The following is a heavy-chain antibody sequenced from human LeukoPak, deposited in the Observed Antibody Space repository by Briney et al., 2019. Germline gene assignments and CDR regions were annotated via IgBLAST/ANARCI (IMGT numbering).Heavy chain of an antibody. CDR1: GGSISSGSYY. Sequence: PSQTLSLTCTVSGGSISSGSYYWSWIRQPAGKGLEWIGRIYTSGSSNYNPSLKSRVTISVDTSKNQFSLKLSSVTAADTAVYYCARSTAGTFDFDYWGLGTLVTVSS. V-gene: IGHV4-61*02. J-gene: IGHJ4*02. CDR2: IYTSGSS. D-gene: IGHD6-19*01. CDR3: ARSTAGTFDFDY.